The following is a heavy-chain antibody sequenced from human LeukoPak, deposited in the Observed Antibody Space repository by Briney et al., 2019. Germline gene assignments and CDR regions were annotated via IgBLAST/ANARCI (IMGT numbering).Heavy chain of an antibody. CDR2: ISSSGSTI. V-gene: IGHV3-11*01. Sequence: GGSLRLSCAASGFTFSDYYMSWIRQAPGKGLEWVSYISSSGSTIYYADSVKGRFTISRDNSKNTLYLQMNSLRAEDTAVYYCAKSEVATRVNWFDPWGQGTLVTVSS. D-gene: IGHD5-12*01. CDR1: GFTFSDYY. CDR3: AKSEVATRVNWFDP. J-gene: IGHJ5*02.